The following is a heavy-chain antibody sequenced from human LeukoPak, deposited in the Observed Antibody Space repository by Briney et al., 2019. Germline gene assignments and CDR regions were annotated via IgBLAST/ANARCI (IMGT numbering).Heavy chain of an antibody. J-gene: IGHJ4*02. CDR2: VNPNSSGA. Sequence: PVASVKVSCKASGYTFTGYYIHWVRQAPGQGLEWMGWVNPNSSGANYAQNFQGRVTMTRDTSISTAYMELSRLGSDDTAVYYCARAGYYDSSGYYHPFDYWGQGVLVTVSS. D-gene: IGHD3-22*01. CDR1: GYTFTGYY. CDR3: ARAGYYDSSGYYHPFDY. V-gene: IGHV1-2*02.